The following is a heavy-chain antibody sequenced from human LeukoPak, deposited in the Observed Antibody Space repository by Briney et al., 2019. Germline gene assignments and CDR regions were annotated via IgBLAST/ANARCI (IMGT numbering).Heavy chain of an antibody. Sequence: GGSLRLSCAASGFTVSSNYMSWVRQAPGKGLEWVSVIYSGGSTYYADSVKGRFTISRDNAKNSLYLQMNSLRAEDTAVYYCAAFRGVINAPFDYWGQGTLVTVSS. CDR3: AAFRGVINAPFDY. J-gene: IGHJ4*02. CDR1: GFTVSSNY. CDR2: IYSGGST. D-gene: IGHD3-10*01. V-gene: IGHV3-66*01.